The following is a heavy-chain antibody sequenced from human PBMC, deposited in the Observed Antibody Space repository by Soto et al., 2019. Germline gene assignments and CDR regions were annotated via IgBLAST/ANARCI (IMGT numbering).Heavy chain of an antibody. Sequence: PVNGLEWVSTISSNSVYIYYTDALRGRFTISRDNAKNSLHLQMNSLRAEDTAVYYCMIFQAEDGIGGCSTVSGFLLNRSSDL. CDR3: MIFQAEDGIGGCSTVSGFLLNRSSDL. D-gene: IGHD3-3*01. J-gene: IGHJ2*01. CDR2: ISSNSVYI. V-gene: IGHV3-21*01.